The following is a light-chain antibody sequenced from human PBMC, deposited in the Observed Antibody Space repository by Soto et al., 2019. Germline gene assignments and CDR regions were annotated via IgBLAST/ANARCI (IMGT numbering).Light chain of an antibody. J-gene: IGKJ1*01. CDR1: QGIRND. CDR2: AAS. CDR3: LQDYNFPRT. Sequence: AIQMTHSPSSLSASVGDRVTITCRASQGIRNDLGWYQQKPGKAPKFLINAASSLQSGVPSRFSGSGFGTNFTLTISSLQPEDFATYYCLQDYNFPRTFGQGTKVDIK. V-gene: IGKV1-6*01.